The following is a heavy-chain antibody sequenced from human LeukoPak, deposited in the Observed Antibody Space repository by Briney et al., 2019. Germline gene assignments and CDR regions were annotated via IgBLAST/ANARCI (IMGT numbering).Heavy chain of an antibody. CDR1: GGSISSYY. V-gene: IGHV4-59*01. D-gene: IGHD3-22*01. CDR3: ARGVTPYYDSSGYYPRDNWFDP. Sequence: SETLSLTCTVSGGSISSYYWSWIRQPPGKGLEWIGYIYYSGSTNYNPSLKSRVTKSVDTSKNQFSLKLSSVTAADTAVYYCARGVTPYYDSSGYYPRDNWFDPWGQGTLVTVSS. J-gene: IGHJ5*02. CDR2: IYYSGST.